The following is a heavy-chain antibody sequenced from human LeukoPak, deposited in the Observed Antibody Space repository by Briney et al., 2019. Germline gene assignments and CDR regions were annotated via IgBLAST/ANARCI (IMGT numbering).Heavy chain of an antibody. D-gene: IGHD1-14*01. V-gene: IGHV4-34*01. Sequence: SETLSLTCAVYGGSFSGYYWSWIRQPPGKGLEWIGEINHSGSTNYNPSLKSRVTISVDTSKNQFSLRLTSVTAADTAVYYCVRTNPWDLTYYFDYWGQGTLVTVSS. CDR2: INHSGST. J-gene: IGHJ4*02. CDR1: GGSFSGYY. CDR3: VRTNPWDLTYYFDY.